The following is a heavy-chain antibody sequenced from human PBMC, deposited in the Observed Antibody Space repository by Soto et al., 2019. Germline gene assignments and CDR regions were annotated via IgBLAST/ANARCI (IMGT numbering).Heavy chain of an antibody. CDR1: GGSFSGYY. Sequence: QVQLQQWGAGLLKPSETLSLTCAVYGGSFSGYYWSWIRQPPGKGLEWIGEIDHGGSTNYNPSLESRVTISFDTSRNQFSLKLKSVTAADTAVYFCARVGGYSYHLYGMDVWGQGTMVTVSS. V-gene: IGHV4-34*01. CDR2: IDHGGST. CDR3: ARVGGYSYHLYGMDV. J-gene: IGHJ6*02. D-gene: IGHD5-18*01.